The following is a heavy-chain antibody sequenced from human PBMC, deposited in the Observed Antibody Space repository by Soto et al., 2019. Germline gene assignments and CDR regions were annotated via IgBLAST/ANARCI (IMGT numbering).Heavy chain of an antibody. V-gene: IGHV4-30-2*01. J-gene: IGHJ4*02. CDR2: IYHSGST. CDR3: ASTSRYCSRTSCYLGY. Sequence: PSETQSLTCGVSGGSISSGCYSWGWIRQPPGKGLEWIGYIYHSGSTYYNPSLKSRVTISVDRSKNQFSLKLSSVTAANTAVYYCASTSRYCSRTSCYLGYWGQGTLVTVSS. CDR1: GGSISSGCYS. D-gene: IGHD2-2*01.